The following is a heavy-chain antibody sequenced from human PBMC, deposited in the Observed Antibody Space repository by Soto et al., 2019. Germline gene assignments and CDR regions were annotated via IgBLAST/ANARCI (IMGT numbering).Heavy chain of an antibody. V-gene: IGHV3-30-3*01. J-gene: IGHJ4*02. CDR1: GFTFSSYA. CDR3: ARDLGDGYNSGLHD. D-gene: IGHD5-12*01. CDR2: ISYDGSNK. Sequence: QVQLVESGGGVVQPGRSLRLSCAASGFTFSSYAMHWVRQAPGKGLEWVAVISYDGSNKYYADSVKGRFPISRDNSKNTLYLQMNSLRAEDTAVYYCARDLGDGYNSGLHDWGQGTLVTVSS.